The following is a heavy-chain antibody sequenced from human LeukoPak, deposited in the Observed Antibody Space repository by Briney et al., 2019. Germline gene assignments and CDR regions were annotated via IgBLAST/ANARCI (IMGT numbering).Heavy chain of an antibody. V-gene: IGHV3-48*02. CDR1: GFIFSTCS. CDR3: ARSGYGSRWYFFDH. J-gene: IGHJ4*02. Sequence: GGSLRLSCAASGFIFSTCSINWVRQAPGKGLEWVSHISSSSSSIYYADSVKGRFSISRDNAKNSLYLQMNSLRDEDTAAYYCARSGYGSRWYFFDHWGQGTLVTVSS. D-gene: IGHD6-13*01. CDR2: ISSSSSSI.